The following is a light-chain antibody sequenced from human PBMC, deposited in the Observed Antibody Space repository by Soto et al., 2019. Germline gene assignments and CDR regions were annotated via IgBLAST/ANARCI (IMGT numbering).Light chain of an antibody. V-gene: IGKV1-33*01. CDR3: QKYGNLLELT. CDR1: QDISQF. Sequence: DIQRTQSPSSLSASVGDRVTITCQASQDISQFLNWFQQKPGKAPKLLIYDASNLQTGVPSRFSGSGSGTDFTFTISSLQPEDIATYYCQKYGNLLELTFGGGTKVDIX. CDR2: DAS. J-gene: IGKJ4*01.